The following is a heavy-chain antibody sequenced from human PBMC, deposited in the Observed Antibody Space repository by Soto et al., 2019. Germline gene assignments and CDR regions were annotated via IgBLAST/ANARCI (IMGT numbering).Heavy chain of an antibody. Sequence: QIQLVQSGPEVKKPGASVRVSCKASGYTFTTYGITWVRQAPGQGLEWVGWISAYDGSINYAQRLQGRVSMTTDSSTITAYMDLRSLRPDDTAVYYCARDPASTYSTSSSDFWGQGTLVTVSS. CDR2: ISAYDGSI. CDR3: ARDPASTYSTSSSDF. CDR1: GYTFTTYG. V-gene: IGHV1-18*04. D-gene: IGHD6-13*01. J-gene: IGHJ4*02.